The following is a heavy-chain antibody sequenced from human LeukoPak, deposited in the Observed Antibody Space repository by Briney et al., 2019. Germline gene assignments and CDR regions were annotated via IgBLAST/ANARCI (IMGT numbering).Heavy chain of an antibody. Sequence: SETLSLTCTVSGGSISSSSYYWGWIRQPPGKGLEWIGSIYYSGSTYYNPSLKSRVTISVDTSKNQFSLKLSSVTAADTAVYYCARASRCSSTSCYNPHYGMDVWGQGTTVTVSS. V-gene: IGHV4-39*01. D-gene: IGHD2-2*02. J-gene: IGHJ6*02. CDR1: GGSISSSSYY. CDR3: ARASRCSSTSCYNPHYGMDV. CDR2: IYYSGST.